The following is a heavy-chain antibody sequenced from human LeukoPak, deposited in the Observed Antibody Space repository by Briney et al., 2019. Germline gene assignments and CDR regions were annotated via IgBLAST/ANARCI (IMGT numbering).Heavy chain of an antibody. CDR3: AKDRDIVVVPGGIRQGLDH. Sequence: PGRSLRLSCAASGFTFSSYGMHWVRQAPGKGLEWVAVISYDGSNKYYADSVKGRFTISRDNSKNTLYLQMNSLRAEDTSVYYCAKDRDIVVVPGGIRQGLDHWGQGTLVSVSS. J-gene: IGHJ4*02. D-gene: IGHD2-2*01. CDR1: GFTFSSYG. V-gene: IGHV3-30*18. CDR2: ISYDGSNK.